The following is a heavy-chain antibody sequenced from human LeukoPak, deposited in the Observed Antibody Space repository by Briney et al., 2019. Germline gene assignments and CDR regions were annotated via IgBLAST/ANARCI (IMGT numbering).Heavy chain of an antibody. V-gene: IGHV3-30*18. CDR3: AKLAVAGDSDPFDY. CDR1: GFTFSSYG. D-gene: IGHD6-19*01. CDR2: ISYDGSNK. Sequence: GGSLRLSCAASGFTFSSYGMHLVRQAPGKGLEWVAVISYDGSNKYYADSVKGRFTISRDNSKNTLYLQMNSLRAEDTAVYYCAKLAVAGDSDPFDYWGQGTLVTVSS. J-gene: IGHJ4*02.